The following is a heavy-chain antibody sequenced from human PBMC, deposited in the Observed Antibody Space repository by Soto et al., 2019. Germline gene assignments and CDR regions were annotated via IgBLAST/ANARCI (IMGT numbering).Heavy chain of an antibody. J-gene: IGHJ4*02. D-gene: IGHD3-22*01. V-gene: IGHV4-61*01. CDR2: IYYSGST. CDR1: GGSASSGSYY. Sequence: PSETLSLTCTVSGGSASSGSYYWSWIRQPPGKGLEWIGYIYYSGSTNYNPSLKSRVTISVDTSKNQFSLKLSSVTAADTAVYYCAREIGYYDSSGYDYWGQGTLVTV. CDR3: AREIGYYDSSGYDY.